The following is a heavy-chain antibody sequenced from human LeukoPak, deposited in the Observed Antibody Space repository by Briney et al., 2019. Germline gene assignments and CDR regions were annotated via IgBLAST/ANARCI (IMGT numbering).Heavy chain of an antibody. Sequence: SETLSLTCAVYGGSFSGYYWSWIRQPPGKGPEWIGEINHSGSTNYNPSLKSRVTISVDTSKNQFSLKLSSVTAADTAVYHCARGQLGSGWYRFAFDIWGQGTMVTVSS. CDR1: GGSFSGYY. CDR3: ARGQLGSGWYRFAFDI. V-gene: IGHV4-34*01. J-gene: IGHJ3*02. D-gene: IGHD6-19*01. CDR2: INHSGST.